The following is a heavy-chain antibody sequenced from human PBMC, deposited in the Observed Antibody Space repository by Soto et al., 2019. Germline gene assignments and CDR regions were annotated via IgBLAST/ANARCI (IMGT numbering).Heavy chain of an antibody. D-gene: IGHD6-13*01. V-gene: IGHV4-39*01. J-gene: IGHJ5*02. CDR1: GGSISSSSYY. CDR3: GRQPIAAAVIGWFDA. CDR2: LYYSGST. Sequence: QLQLQESGPGLVKPSETLSLTCTVSGGSISSSSYYWGWIRQPPGKGLEWIGSLYYSGSTYYKSSLKSRVTISVDTSKNQFSLRLSSVTAADTAVYYCGRQPIAAAVIGWFDAWGQGTLVTVSS.